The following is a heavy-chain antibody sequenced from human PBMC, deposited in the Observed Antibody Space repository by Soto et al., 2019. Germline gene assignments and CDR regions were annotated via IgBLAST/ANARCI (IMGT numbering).Heavy chain of an antibody. V-gene: IGHV3-23*01. Sequence: EVQLLESGGGLVQPGGSLRLSCAASGFTFSIYAMSWVRQVPGKGLEWVSTISGNGGTSYADFVRGRFTISIDNSKSTLYLQMNSLRVDDTAMYYCAKDAPGSGWLSDYWGQGTLVTVSS. D-gene: IGHD3-22*01. CDR1: GFTFSIYA. CDR3: AKDAPGSGWLSDY. J-gene: IGHJ4*02. CDR2: ISGNGGT.